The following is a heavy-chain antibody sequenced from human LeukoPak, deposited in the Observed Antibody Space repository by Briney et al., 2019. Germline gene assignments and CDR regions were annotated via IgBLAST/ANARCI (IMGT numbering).Heavy chain of an antibody. D-gene: IGHD3-22*01. V-gene: IGHV1-18*01. CDR3: SRRRDMNFYDVSGYEY. CDR1: GYTFTSYG. J-gene: IGHJ4*02. Sequence: ASVKVSCKASGYTFTSYGISWVRKAPGPGLEWMGCINTYNGNTNYAQKLQGRVTTTTDTSTSTALMVLRSLRSADTAVYYCSRRRDMNFYDVSGYEYWGEGDL. CDR2: INTYNGNT.